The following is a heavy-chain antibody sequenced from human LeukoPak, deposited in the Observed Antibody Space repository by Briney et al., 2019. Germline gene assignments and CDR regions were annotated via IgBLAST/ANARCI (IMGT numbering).Heavy chain of an antibody. J-gene: IGHJ6*03. CDR1: GGSISSGGYY. CDR3: ARGGCGTSCYNYYYYYMDV. Sequence: SETLSLTCTVSGGSISSGGYYWSWIRQHPGKGLEGIGYIYYSGSTYYNPSLKSRVTISVDTSKNQFSLKLSSVTAADTAVYYCARGGCGTSCYNYYYYYMDVWGKGTTVTVSS. D-gene: IGHD2-2*01. V-gene: IGHV4-31*03. CDR2: IYYSGST.